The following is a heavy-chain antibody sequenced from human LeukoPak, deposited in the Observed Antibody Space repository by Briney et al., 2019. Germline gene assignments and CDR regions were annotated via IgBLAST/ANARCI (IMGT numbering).Heavy chain of an antibody. CDR1: GFTFSSYW. CDR2: VDTDGTST. Sequence: GGSLRLSCAASGFTFSSYWMHWVRQAPGKGLVWVSRVDTDGTSTNYADSVKGRFTISRDNAKNTPYLQMNSLRAEDTGVYYCARGRQLWSAAYHFDYWGQGALVTVSS. CDR3: ARGRQLWSAAYHFDY. V-gene: IGHV3-74*01. D-gene: IGHD5-18*01. J-gene: IGHJ4*02.